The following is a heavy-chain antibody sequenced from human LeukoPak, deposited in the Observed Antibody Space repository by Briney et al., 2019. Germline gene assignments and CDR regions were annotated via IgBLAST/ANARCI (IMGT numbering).Heavy chain of an antibody. CDR3: ARVVGDPDLLDYFDY. J-gene: IGHJ4*02. D-gene: IGHD1-26*01. Sequence: PGGSLRLSCAASGFTFSDYHMSWIRQAPGKGLDWDSHISSSGSTIYYADSVKGRFTISRDNAKNSLYLQMNSLRAEDTAVYYCARVVGDPDLLDYFDYWGQGTLVTVSS. CDR2: ISSSGSTI. CDR1: GFTFSDYH. V-gene: IGHV3-11*01.